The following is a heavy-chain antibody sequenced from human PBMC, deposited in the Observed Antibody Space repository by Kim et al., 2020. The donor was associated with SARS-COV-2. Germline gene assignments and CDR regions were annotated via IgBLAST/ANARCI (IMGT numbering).Heavy chain of an antibody. J-gene: IGHJ4*02. D-gene: IGHD3-10*01. V-gene: IGHV4-59*08. CDR2: IYYSGST. CDR1: GGSISSYY. Sequence: SETLSLTCTVSGGSISSYYWSWIRQPPGKGLEWIGYIYYSGSTNYNPSLKSRVTISVDTSKNQFSLKLSSVTAADTAVYYCARHDALGSGDFDYWGQGTLVTVSS. CDR3: ARHDALGSGDFDY.